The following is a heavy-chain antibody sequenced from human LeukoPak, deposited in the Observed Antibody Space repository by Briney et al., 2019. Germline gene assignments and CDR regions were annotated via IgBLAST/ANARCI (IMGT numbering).Heavy chain of an antibody. D-gene: IGHD6-13*01. CDR2: ISAYNGNT. V-gene: IGHV1-18*01. CDR1: GYTFTSYG. J-gene: IGHJ5*02. Sequence: GASVKVSCKASGYTFTSYGISWVRQAPGQGLEWMGWISAYNGNTNYAQKLQGRVTMTTDTSTSTAYMELRSLRSDGTAVYYCARAFPIAAAGREYNWFDPWGQGTLVTVSS. CDR3: ARAFPIAAAGREYNWFDP.